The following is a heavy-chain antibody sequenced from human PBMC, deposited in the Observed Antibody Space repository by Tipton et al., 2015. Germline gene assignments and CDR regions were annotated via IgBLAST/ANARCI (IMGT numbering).Heavy chain of an antibody. CDR3: SRGPLIINDLLSGSLGFDP. Sequence: SLRLSCAASGFTFSKYYMDWVRQAPGKGLEWVSSISALNTYIYYADSVKGRFTISRDNAKNSLYLQMDSLRAEDTAVYYCSRGPLIINDLLSGSLGFDPWGQGTLVTVSS. CDR1: GFTFSKYY. CDR2: ISALNTYI. D-gene: IGHD3-9*01. V-gene: IGHV3-21*01. J-gene: IGHJ5*02.